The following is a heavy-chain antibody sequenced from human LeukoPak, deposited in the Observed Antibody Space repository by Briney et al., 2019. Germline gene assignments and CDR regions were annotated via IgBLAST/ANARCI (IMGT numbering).Heavy chain of an antibody. CDR1: GGTFGSYA. Sequence: SVKVSCKASGGTFGSYAISWVRQAPGQGLEWMGGIIPIFGTANYAQKFQGRVTITTDESTSTAYMELSSLRSEDTAVYYCARDGAAAWVMDVWGKGTTVTVFS. J-gene: IGHJ6*04. D-gene: IGHD6-13*01. V-gene: IGHV1-69*05. CDR3: ARDGAAAWVMDV. CDR2: IIPIFGTA.